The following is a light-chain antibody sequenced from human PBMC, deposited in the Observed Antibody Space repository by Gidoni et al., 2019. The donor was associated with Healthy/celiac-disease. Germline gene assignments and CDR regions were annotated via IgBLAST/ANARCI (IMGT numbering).Light chain of an antibody. CDR3: QQYNSYSGT. CDR1: QSISSR. CDR2: DAS. Sequence: DIQMTQSPSTLSASVGDRVTITCRARQSISSRLAWYQQKPGKAPKLLIYDASSLESGVPSRFSGSGSGTEFTLTLSSLQPYDFATYYCQQYNSYSGTFGPGTKVDIK. J-gene: IGKJ3*01. V-gene: IGKV1-5*01.